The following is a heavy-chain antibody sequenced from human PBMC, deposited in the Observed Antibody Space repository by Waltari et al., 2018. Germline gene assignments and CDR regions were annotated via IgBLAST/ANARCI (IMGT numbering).Heavy chain of an antibody. J-gene: IGHJ5*02. D-gene: IGHD2-2*01. CDR2: INHSGNT. CDR1: GGSFSGYY. CDR3: ARGLLQGYCSSTSCYRWFDP. V-gene: IGHV4-34*01. Sequence: QVQLQQWGAGLLKPSETLSLTCAVYGGSFSGYYWSWIRQPPGKGLEWIGEINHSGNTNYNPHLKSRVTISVDTSKNQFSLKLSSVTAADTAVYYCARGLLQGYCSSTSCYRWFDPWGQGTLVTVSS.